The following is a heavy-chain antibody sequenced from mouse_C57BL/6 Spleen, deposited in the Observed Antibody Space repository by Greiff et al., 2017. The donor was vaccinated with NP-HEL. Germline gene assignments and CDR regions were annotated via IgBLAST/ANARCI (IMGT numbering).Heavy chain of an antibody. V-gene: IGHV1-50*01. CDR2: IDPSDSYT. Sequence: QVQLQQPGAELVKPGASVKLSCKASGYTFTSYWMQWVKQRPGQGLEWIGEIDPSDSYTNYNQKFKGKATLTVDTSSSTAYMQLSSLTSEDSAVYYCARAYGSSPYAMDYWGQGTSVTVSS. D-gene: IGHD1-1*01. CDR3: ARAYGSSPYAMDY. J-gene: IGHJ4*01. CDR1: GYTFTSYW.